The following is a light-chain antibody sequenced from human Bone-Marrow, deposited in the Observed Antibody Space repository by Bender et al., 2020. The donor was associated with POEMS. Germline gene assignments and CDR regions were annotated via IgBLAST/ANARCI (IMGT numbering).Light chain of an antibody. J-gene: IGLJ3*02. Sequence: QSVLTQPPSASGTPGQRVIISCSGSRSNIGGNTVTWFQQVPGTAPKLLIFSNSERPSGGPDRFSGAKSGSSASLAISGLQSEDEADYYCSAWDDSLNGVVFGGGTKLAVL. CDR2: SNS. CDR1: RSNIGGNT. V-gene: IGLV1-44*01. CDR3: SAWDDSLNGVV.